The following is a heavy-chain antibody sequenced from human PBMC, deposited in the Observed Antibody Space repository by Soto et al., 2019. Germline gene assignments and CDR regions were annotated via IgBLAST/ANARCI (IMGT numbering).Heavy chain of an antibody. Sequence: SETLSLTCTVSGGSISSYYWSWIRQPPGKGLEWIGYIYYSGSTNYNPSLKSRVTISVDTSKNQFSLKLSSVTAADTAVYYCARQGEDCSGGSCYGYEWFDPWGQGTLVTVSS. D-gene: IGHD2-15*01. CDR2: IYYSGST. V-gene: IGHV4-59*08. CDR3: ARQGEDCSGGSCYGYEWFDP. J-gene: IGHJ5*02. CDR1: GGSISSYY.